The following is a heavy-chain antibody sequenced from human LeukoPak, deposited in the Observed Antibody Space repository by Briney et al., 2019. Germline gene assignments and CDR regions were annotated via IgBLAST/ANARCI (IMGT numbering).Heavy chain of an antibody. V-gene: IGHV4-30-4*08. J-gene: IGHJ4*02. D-gene: IGHD6-13*01. Sequence: PSQTLSLTCTVSGGSSSSGDYYWSWIRQPPGKGLEWIGYIYYSGRTYYNPSLKSRVTISLDTSKNQFSLKLTSVTAADTAVYYCARDQTAAAGFLDYWGQGTLVTVSS. CDR2: IYYSGRT. CDR1: GGSSSSGDYY. CDR3: ARDQTAAAGFLDY.